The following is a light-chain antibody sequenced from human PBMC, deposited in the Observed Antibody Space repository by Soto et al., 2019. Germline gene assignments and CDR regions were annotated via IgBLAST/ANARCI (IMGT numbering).Light chain of an antibody. V-gene: IGLV2-11*01. CDR1: SSDVGGYNY. J-gene: IGLJ1*01. CDR2: DVS. CDR3: CSYPGSYYV. Sequence: QSALTQPRSVSGSPGQSVTISCTGTSSDVGGYNYVSWYQQHPGKAPKLMIYDVSKRPSGVPDRFSGSKSGNTASLTISGLQAEDDANYYCCSYPGSYYVFGTGTKLTVL.